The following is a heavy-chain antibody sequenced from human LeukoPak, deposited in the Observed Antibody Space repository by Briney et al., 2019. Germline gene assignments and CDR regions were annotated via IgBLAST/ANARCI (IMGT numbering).Heavy chain of an antibody. V-gene: IGHV3-21*01. D-gene: IGHD2-2*01. CDR3: ARAASTSSPFDY. J-gene: IGHJ4*02. CDR1: GFTFSSYS. CDR2: ISSSSSYI. Sequence: GGSLRLSCAASGFTFSSYSMNWVRQAPGKGLEWVSSISSSSSYIYYADSVKGRFTISRDNAKNSLYLQMNSLRAEDTAVCYCARAASTSSPFDYWGQGTLVTVSS.